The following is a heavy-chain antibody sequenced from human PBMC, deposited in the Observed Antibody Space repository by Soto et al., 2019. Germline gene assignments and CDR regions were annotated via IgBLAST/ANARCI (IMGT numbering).Heavy chain of an antibody. D-gene: IGHD2-2*01. CDR1: GGSISSSGYC. Sequence: PSETLSLTCTVSGGSISSSGYCWSWIRQRPGKGLEWLGNIFSSTYTHYNPSLESRIDMSVDTSKNQFSLKLSSVTAADTAVYYCARVPDRWGQGTLVTVSS. J-gene: IGHJ5*02. CDR3: ARVPDR. V-gene: IGHV4-31*03. CDR2: IFSSTYT.